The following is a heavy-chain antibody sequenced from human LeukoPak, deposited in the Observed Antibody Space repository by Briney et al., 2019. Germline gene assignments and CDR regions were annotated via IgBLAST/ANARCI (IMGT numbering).Heavy chain of an antibody. CDR2: IYYSGST. CDR1: GGSISSYY. J-gene: IGHJ4*02. V-gene: IGHV4-59*08. CDR3: ARRIAVAGNANFDY. Sequence: SETPSLTCTVSGGSISSYYWSWIRQPPGKGLEWIGYIYYSGSTNYNPSLKSRVTISVDTSKNQFSLKLSSVTAADTAVYYCARRIAVAGNANFDYWGQGTLVTVSS. D-gene: IGHD6-19*01.